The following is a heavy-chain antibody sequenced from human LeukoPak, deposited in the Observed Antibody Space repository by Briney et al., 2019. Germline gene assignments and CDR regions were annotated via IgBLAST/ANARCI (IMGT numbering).Heavy chain of an antibody. V-gene: IGHV1-69*13. Sequence: SVKVSCKASGGTFSSYAISWVRQAPGQGLEWMGGIIPIFGTANYAQKFQGRVTITADESTSTAYMELSSLRSEDTAVYYCARGPSGIGGYYYYYYMDVWGKGTTVTVSS. CDR1: GGTFSSYA. CDR2: IIPIFGTA. J-gene: IGHJ6*03. CDR3: ARGPSGIGGYYYYYYMDV. D-gene: IGHD1-26*01.